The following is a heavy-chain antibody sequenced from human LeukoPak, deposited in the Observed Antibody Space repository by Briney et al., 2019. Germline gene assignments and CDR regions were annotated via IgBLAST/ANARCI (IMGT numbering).Heavy chain of an antibody. J-gene: IGHJ4*02. CDR2: IIPIFGTA. D-gene: IGHD2-15*01. CDR3: AKQLGYCSDGSCYFPY. V-gene: IGHV1-69*13. CDR1: GGTFSSYA. Sequence: SVKVSCKASGGTFSSYAISWVRQAPGQGLEWMGGIIPIFGTANYAQKFQGRVTITADESTSTAYMELNSLRAEDTAVYYCAKQLGYCSDGSCYFPYWGQGALVTVSS.